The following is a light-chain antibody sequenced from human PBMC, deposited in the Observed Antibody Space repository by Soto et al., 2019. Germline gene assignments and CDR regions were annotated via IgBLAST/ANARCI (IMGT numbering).Light chain of an antibody. Sequence: EIVMTQSPATLSVSPGERATLSCRASQSVSSNLAWYQQKPGQAPRLLIYGASTRATRIPARFSGSRSGTEFTLTISSLQSEDFAVYYCQQYNNWRGTFGQGTKVEIK. CDR3: QQYNNWRGT. J-gene: IGKJ1*01. V-gene: IGKV3-15*01. CDR2: GAS. CDR1: QSVSSN.